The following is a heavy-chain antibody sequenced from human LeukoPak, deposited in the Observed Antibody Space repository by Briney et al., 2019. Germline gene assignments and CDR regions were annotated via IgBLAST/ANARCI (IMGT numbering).Heavy chain of an antibody. CDR3: ARLYFTGYSSSWYVRGGWFDP. CDR1: GGSISSSSYY. D-gene: IGHD6-13*01. J-gene: IGHJ5*02. V-gene: IGHV4-39*01. Sequence: SETLSLTCTVSGGSISSSSYYWGWIRQPPGKGLEWIGSIYYSGSTYYNPSLKSRVTISVDTSKNQFSLKLSSVTAADTAVYYCARLYFTGYSSSWYVRGGWFDPWGQGTLVTVSP. CDR2: IYYSGST.